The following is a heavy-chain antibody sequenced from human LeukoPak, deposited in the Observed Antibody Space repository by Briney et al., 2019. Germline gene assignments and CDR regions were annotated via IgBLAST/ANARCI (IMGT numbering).Heavy chain of an antibody. Sequence: SETLSLTCAVSGDSISSFYWSWIRQPPGKGLEWLAYIYASGSTYYNPSLKSRVTISVDTSKNQFSLKLSSVTAADTAVYYCARSYSSSWFLVYFDYWGQGTLVTVSS. CDR1: GDSISSFY. CDR3: ARSYSSSWFLVYFDY. V-gene: IGHV4-4*08. J-gene: IGHJ4*02. CDR2: IYASGST. D-gene: IGHD6-13*01.